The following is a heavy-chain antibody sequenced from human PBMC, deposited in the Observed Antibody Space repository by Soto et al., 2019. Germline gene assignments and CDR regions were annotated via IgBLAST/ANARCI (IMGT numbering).Heavy chain of an antibody. CDR2: ISGSGGST. Sequence: EVQLLESGGGLVQPGGSLRLSCAASGFTFSSYAMSWVRQAPGKGLEWVSAISGSGGSTCYADSVKGRFTISRDNSKNTLYLQMNSLRAEDTAVYYCAKDRSIFGVVYYYYYYGMDVWGQGTTVTVSS. D-gene: IGHD3-3*01. CDR3: AKDRSIFGVVYYYYYYGMDV. CDR1: GFTFSSYA. J-gene: IGHJ6*02. V-gene: IGHV3-23*01.